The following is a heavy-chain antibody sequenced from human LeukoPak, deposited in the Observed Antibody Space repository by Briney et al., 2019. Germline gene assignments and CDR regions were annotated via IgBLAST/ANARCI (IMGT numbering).Heavy chain of an antibody. CDR3: ARYLHYYDSSGTFY. D-gene: IGHD3-22*01. V-gene: IGHV3-21*01. CDR1: GFTFSSYS. J-gene: IGHJ4*02. Sequence: GGSLRLSCAASGFTFSSYSMNWVRQAPGKGLEWVSSISSSSSYIYYADSVKGRFTISRDNAKNSLYLQMNSLRAEDTAVYYCARYLHYYDSSGTFYWGQGTLVTVSS. CDR2: ISSSSSYI.